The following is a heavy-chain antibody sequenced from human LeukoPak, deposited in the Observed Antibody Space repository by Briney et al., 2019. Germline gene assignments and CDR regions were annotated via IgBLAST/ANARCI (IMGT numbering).Heavy chain of an antibody. CDR2: INPSGGST. J-gene: IGHJ4*02. CDR3: ARPSPGYHHFDY. V-gene: IGHV1-46*01. CDR1: GYTFTGYY. Sequence: GASVKVSCKASGYTFTGYYMHWVRQAPGQGLEWMGIINPSGGSTSYAQKFQGRVTMTRDTSTSTVYMELSSLRSEDTAVYYCARPSPGYHHFDYWGQGTLVTVSS. D-gene: IGHD5-12*01.